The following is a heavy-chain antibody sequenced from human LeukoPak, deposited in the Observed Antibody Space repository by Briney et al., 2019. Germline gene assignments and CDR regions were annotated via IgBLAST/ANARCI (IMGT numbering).Heavy chain of an antibody. CDR1: GYTFTSYD. J-gene: IGHJ6*02. V-gene: IGHV1-8*01. Sequence: ASVKVSCKASGYTFTSYDINWVRQATGQGLEWMGWMNPNSGNTGYAQKFQGRVTMTRNTSISTAYMELSSLRSEDTAVYYCARGYPTDNYYGMDVWGQGTTVTVSS. CDR3: ARGYPTDNYYGMDV. CDR2: MNPNSGNT.